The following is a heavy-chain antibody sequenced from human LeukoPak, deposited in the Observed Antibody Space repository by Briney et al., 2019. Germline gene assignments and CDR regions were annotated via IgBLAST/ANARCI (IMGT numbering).Heavy chain of an antibody. Sequence: PVGSLRLSCAPSGFTVSNNYMSCVRQAPGNGREWVSVIYSGGRTYYTDSVKGRFTISRDNSKNTLYLQMNSLRAEDTAVYYCARDLPTGTYRAYFDNWGQGTLVTVSS. CDR3: ARDLPTGTYRAYFDN. D-gene: IGHD1-26*01. CDR2: IYSGGRT. J-gene: IGHJ4*02. CDR1: GFTVSNNY. V-gene: IGHV3-53*01.